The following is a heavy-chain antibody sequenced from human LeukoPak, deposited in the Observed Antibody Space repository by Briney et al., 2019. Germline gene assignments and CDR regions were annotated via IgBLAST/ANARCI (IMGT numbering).Heavy chain of an antibody. CDR3: TREGMSKLMATMDAFDI. D-gene: IGHD5-24*01. V-gene: IGHV3-49*04. CDR1: GFTFGDYA. Sequence: GGSLRLSCIASGFTFGDYAMSWVRQAPGKGLEWVGFIRSKAYGGTTEYAASVKGRFTISRDDSKSIAYLQMNSLKTEDTAVYYCTREGMSKLMATMDAFDIWGQGTMVTVSS. CDR2: IRSKAYGGTT. J-gene: IGHJ3*02.